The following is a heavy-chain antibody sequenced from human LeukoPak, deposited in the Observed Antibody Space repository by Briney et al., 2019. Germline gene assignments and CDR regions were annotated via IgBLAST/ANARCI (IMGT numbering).Heavy chain of an antibody. CDR1: GYTYTSYA. CDR2: INAGNGNT. V-gene: IGHV1-3*01. J-gene: IGHJ5*02. Sequence: GASVTVSCKASGYTYTSYAMHWVRQPPGQRLEWMGWINAGNGNTKYSQKFQGRVTITRDTSASTAYMELSSLRSEDTAVYYCAREERFLEWLSSYNWFDPWGQGTLVTVSS. D-gene: IGHD3-3*01. CDR3: AREERFLEWLSSYNWFDP.